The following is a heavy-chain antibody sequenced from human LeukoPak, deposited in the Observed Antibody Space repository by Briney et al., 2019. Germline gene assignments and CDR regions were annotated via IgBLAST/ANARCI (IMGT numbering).Heavy chain of an antibody. J-gene: IGHJ4*02. CDR2: ISGGGGGT. CDR1: GFIFSTYT. D-gene: IGHD3-10*01. V-gene: IGHV3-23*01. Sequence: GGPLSLSCAASGFIFSTYTMHWVREAPGRGREWVSAISGGGGGTYYADFVKGRFTISRDNSKNTLYLQMNSLRAEDTAAYYCAKGTERYREVSSFDYWGQGTLVAVSS. CDR3: AKGTERYREVSSFDY.